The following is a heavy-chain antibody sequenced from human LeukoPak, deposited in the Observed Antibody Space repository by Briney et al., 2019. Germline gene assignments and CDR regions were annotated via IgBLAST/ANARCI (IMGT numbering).Heavy chain of an antibody. CDR3: AREGKLTGYFGGLGFNY. V-gene: IGHV4-61*02. D-gene: IGHD6-19*01. CDR2: IYTSGST. CDR1: GGSISSGSYY. Sequence: PSETLSLTCTVSGGSISSGSYYWSWIRQPARKGLEWIGRIYTSGSTNYNPALKSRVTVSVDTSKNQFSLNLTSVTAADTAVYYCAREGKLTGYFGGLGFNYWGQGILVTVSS. J-gene: IGHJ4*02.